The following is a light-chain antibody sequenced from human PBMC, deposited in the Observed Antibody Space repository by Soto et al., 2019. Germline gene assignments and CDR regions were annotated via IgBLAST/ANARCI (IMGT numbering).Light chain of an antibody. CDR3: SSYTSSSTVV. Sequence: QSALTQPASVSGSPGQSITISCTGTSSDVGGYNYVSWYQHHPGKAPKLMIYDVSNRPSGVSNRFFGSKSGNTASLTISGLRAEDEADYYCSSYTSSSTVVFGGGTKLTVL. J-gene: IGLJ2*01. V-gene: IGLV2-14*03. CDR2: DVS. CDR1: SSDVGGYNY.